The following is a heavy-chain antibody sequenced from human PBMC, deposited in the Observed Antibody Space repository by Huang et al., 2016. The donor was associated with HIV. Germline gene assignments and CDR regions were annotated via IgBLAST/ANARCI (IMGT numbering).Heavy chain of an antibody. CDR1: GGPFSSYA. D-gene: IGHD5-18*01. V-gene: IGHV1-69*13. CDR3: ARTAYSYGFRQGYNWFDP. CDR2: IIPSFGTE. Sequence: QVLLVQSGAEVRKPGSSVKVSCTAFGGPFSSYAISWVRQAPGQGLGWMGVIIPSFGTENYTQKCQGRVTITVDESTNTGYMELTRLTSEDTAVYYCARTAYSYGFRQGYNWFDPWGQGTPVTVSS. J-gene: IGHJ5*02.